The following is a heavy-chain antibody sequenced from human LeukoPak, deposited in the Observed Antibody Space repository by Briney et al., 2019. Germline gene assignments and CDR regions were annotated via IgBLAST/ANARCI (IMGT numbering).Heavy chain of an antibody. CDR2: IIPIFGTA. D-gene: IGHD1-26*01. CDR3: ARDRTVWELDGNDAFDI. CDR1: GGTFSSYA. Sequence: SVKVSCKASGGTFSSYAISWVRQAPGQGLEWMGGIIPIFGTANYAQKFQGRVTITTDESPSTAYMELSSLRSEDTAVYYCARDRTVWELDGNDAFDIWGQGTMVTVSS. V-gene: IGHV1-69*05. J-gene: IGHJ3*02.